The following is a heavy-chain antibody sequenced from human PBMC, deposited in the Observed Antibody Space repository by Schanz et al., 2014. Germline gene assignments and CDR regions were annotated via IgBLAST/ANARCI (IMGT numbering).Heavy chain of an antibody. CDR2: IIFTDGRT. V-gene: IGHV3-23*03. Sequence: EVQLLESGGGLVQPGGSLRLSCAASGFTFTNYAMSWVRQAPGRGLEWVSIIFTDGRTYYTDSVKGRFTISRDNAKNSLFLQMNSLRPEDTAVYYCARGRVLESWGQGTLVTVSS. J-gene: IGHJ5*02. CDR1: GFTFTNYA. CDR3: ARGRVLES. D-gene: IGHD1-1*01.